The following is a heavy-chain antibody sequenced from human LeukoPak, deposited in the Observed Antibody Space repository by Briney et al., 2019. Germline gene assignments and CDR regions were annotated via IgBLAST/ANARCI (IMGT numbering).Heavy chain of an antibody. J-gene: IGHJ5*02. CDR1: GFTFDDYA. D-gene: IGHD3-3*01. V-gene: IGHV3-43*02. CDR3: AKDSYYDFWSGYYRTPQYNWFDP. CDR2: ISGDGGRT. Sequence: GGSLRLSCAASGFTFDDYAMHWVRQAPGKGLEWVSVISGDGGRTYYADSVKGRFTIYRDNSKNSLYLQMNSLKTEDTALYSCAKDSYYDFWSGYYRTPQYNWFDPWGQGTLVTVSS.